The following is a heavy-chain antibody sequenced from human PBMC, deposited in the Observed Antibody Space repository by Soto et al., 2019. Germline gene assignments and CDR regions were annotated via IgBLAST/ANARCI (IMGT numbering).Heavy chain of an antibody. V-gene: IGHV1-69*13. CDR3: ARDWGYYDFWSGYSKKNGYYYYYGMDV. CDR1: GGTFSSYA. Sequence: SVKVSCKASGGTFSSYAISWVRQAPGQGLEWMGGIIPIFGTANYAQKFQGRVTITADESTSTAYMELSSLRSEDTAVYYCARDWGYYDFWSGYSKKNGYYYYYGMDVWGQGTTVTVSS. CDR2: IIPIFGTA. J-gene: IGHJ6*02. D-gene: IGHD3-3*01.